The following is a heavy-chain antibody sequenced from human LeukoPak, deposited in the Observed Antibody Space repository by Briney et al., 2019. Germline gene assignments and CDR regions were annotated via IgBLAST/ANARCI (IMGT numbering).Heavy chain of an antibody. Sequence: ASVRVSCKASGYIFTDHFFHWVRQAPGQGLEWMGWIRPTDGATKVAQKLQGRVTSTRDTSISTVCMEMSGLRFDDTAMYYCARGRYRYSYDYWGQGTLVTVSS. J-gene: IGHJ4*02. CDR1: GYIFTDHF. CDR3: ARGRYRYSYDY. V-gene: IGHV1-2*02. CDR2: IRPTDGAT. D-gene: IGHD1-26*01.